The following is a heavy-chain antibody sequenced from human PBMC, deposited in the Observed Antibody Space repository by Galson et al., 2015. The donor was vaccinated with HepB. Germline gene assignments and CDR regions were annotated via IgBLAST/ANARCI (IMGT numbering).Heavy chain of an antibody. Sequence: SLRLSCAASGFTFSSYSMNWVRQAPGKGLEWVSYISSSSGTIYYADSVKGRFTISRDNAKNSLYLQMNSLRDEDTAVYCCARVVSIFGVVETKGVGWFDPWGQGTLVTVSS. J-gene: IGHJ5*02. CDR2: ISSSSGTI. CDR1: GFTFSSYS. CDR3: ARVVSIFGVVETKGVGWFDP. D-gene: IGHD3-3*01. V-gene: IGHV3-48*02.